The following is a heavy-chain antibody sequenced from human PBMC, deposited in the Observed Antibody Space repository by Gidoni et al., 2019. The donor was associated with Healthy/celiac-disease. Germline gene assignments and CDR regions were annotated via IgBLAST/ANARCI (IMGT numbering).Heavy chain of an antibody. CDR1: GGSISSGSYY. J-gene: IGHJ5*02. CDR3: ARDRNGDYENWFDP. V-gene: IGHV4-61*02. Sequence: QVQLQESGPGLVKPSQPLSLTCTVSGGSISSGSYYWSWIRQPAGKGLEWIGRIYTSGSTNYNPSLKSRVTISVDTSKNQFSLKLSSVTAADTAVYYCARDRNGDYENWFDPWGQGTLVTVSS. CDR2: IYTSGST. D-gene: IGHD4-17*01.